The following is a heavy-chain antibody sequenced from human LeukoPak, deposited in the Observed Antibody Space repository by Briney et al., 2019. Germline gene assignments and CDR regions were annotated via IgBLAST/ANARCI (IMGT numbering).Heavy chain of an antibody. Sequence: SETLSLTCTVSGGSISSYYWSWIRQPPGKGLEWIGEINHSGSTNYNPSFKSRFTISVDTSKNQFSLKLSSVTAADTSVYYCARHRYGSGRANWFDPWGQGTLVTVSS. D-gene: IGHD3-10*01. CDR3: ARHRYGSGRANWFDP. CDR2: INHSGST. CDR1: GGSISSYY. J-gene: IGHJ5*02. V-gene: IGHV4-34*01.